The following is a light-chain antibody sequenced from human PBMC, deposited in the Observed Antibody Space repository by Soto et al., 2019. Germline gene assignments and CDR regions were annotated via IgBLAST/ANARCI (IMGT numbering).Light chain of an antibody. Sequence: EIVMTQSPVTLSVSPGERATLSCRASQSVRNNLAWYRQKPGQAPRLLIYGASIRATVIPTRFSGSGSGTVFTLAISFLQSEDVALYFCQQYTHGPTFGRRNRV. CDR3: QQYTHGPT. CDR2: GAS. J-gene: IGKJ1*01. V-gene: IGKV3D-15*03. CDR1: QSVRNN.